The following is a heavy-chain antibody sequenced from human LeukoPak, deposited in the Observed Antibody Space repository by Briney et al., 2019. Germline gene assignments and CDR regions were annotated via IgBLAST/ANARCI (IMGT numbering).Heavy chain of an antibody. CDR1: GFTFSSSS. Sequence: PGGSLTLSCAVYGFTFSSSSMSWVRQPPGQGLESVSCSSGGDGGEYYPVTGKGRVTISRDNSKMTVYLQMNSLRAEDTAVYYCVKPKYRAVAGTPFDYWGQGTLVTVSS. V-gene: IGHV3-23*01. CDR3: VKPKYRAVAGTPFDY. J-gene: IGHJ4*02. CDR2: SSGGDGGE. D-gene: IGHD6-19*01.